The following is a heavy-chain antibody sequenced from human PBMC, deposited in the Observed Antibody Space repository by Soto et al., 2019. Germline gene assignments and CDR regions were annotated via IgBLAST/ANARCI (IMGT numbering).Heavy chain of an antibody. CDR1: GDSISNYY. Sequence: SETLSLTCTVSGDSISNYYWSWIRQSAEKRLEWIGRVSSTGSSYYNPSLKSRVTISVDTSKNQVSLNLTSVTAADTAEYYCARGVPAAGTDWFDPWGQGTLVTVSS. V-gene: IGHV4-4*07. CDR3: ARGVPAAGTDWFDP. J-gene: IGHJ5*02. D-gene: IGHD6-13*01. CDR2: VSSTGSS.